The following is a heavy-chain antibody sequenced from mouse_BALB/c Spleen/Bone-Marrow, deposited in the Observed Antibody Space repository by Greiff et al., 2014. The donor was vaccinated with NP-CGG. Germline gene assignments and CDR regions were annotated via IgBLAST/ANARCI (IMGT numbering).Heavy chain of an antibody. CDR1: EYEFPSHD. V-gene: IGHV5-2*01. D-gene: IGHD2-1*01. CDR3: ARSSTMYWYFDV. CDR2: INSDGGST. Sequence: EVKLVESGGGLVQPGESLKLSCESNEYEFPSHDMSWVRKTPEKRLELVAAINSDGGSTYYPDTMERRFIISRGNTKKTLYLQMSSLRSENTALYYCARSSTMYWYFDVWGAGTTVTVSS. J-gene: IGHJ1*01.